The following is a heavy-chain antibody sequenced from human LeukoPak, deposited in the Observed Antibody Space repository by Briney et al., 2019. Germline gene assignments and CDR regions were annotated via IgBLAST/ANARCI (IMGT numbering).Heavy chain of an antibody. CDR1: GFTFSSYW. V-gene: IGHV3-7*01. CDR3: ARDDGSGSYSHDY. D-gene: IGHD3-10*01. Sequence: GGSLRLSCAASGFTFSSYWMSWVRQAPGKGLEWVANIKQDGSEKYYVDSVKGRFTISRDNAKNSLYLQMNSLRAEDTAVYYCARDDGSGSYSHDYWGQGTLVTVSS. CDR2: IKQDGSEK. J-gene: IGHJ4*02.